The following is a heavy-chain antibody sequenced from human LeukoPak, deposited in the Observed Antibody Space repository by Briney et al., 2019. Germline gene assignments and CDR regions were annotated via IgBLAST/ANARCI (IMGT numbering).Heavy chain of an antibody. D-gene: IGHD6-13*01. J-gene: IGHJ5*02. CDR3: ARGHSRSWHIA. CDR2: IIPIFGTA. V-gene: IGHV1-69*13. CDR1: GYTFTGYY. Sequence: GASVKVSCKASGYTFTGYYMHWVRQAPGQGLEWMGGIIPIFGTANYAQKFQGRVTITAEESTSTAYMGLSSLRSEETAVYYCARGHSRSWHIAWGQGTLVTVSS.